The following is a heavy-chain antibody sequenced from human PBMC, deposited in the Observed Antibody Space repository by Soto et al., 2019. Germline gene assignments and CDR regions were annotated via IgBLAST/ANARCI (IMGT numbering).Heavy chain of an antibody. CDR2: IYPGDSDT. D-gene: IGHD3-10*02. Sequence: GESLKISCKGSGYSFTNYWIGWVRQMPGKGLEWMGIIYPGDSDTRYSPSFQGQVTISADKSINTAYPQWSAEEAAETGMYYCVRRGAMFPAYYGMDFWGQGTTVTVSS. J-gene: IGHJ6*02. CDR3: VRRGAMFPAYYGMDF. V-gene: IGHV5-51*01. CDR1: GYSFTNYW.